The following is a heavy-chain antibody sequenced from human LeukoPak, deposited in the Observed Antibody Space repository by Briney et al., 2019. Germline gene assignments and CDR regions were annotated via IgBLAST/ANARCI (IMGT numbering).Heavy chain of an antibody. Sequence: GGSLRLSCAASGFTFSSYAMGWVRQTPGRGLEWVSTISGSGAGTYYPDSVKGRFTISRDNSKNTLYLQMNSLRAEDTAIYYCAKDIYGGHNSGYWGQGTLVTVSS. D-gene: IGHD4-23*01. CDR2: ISGSGAGT. CDR1: GFTFSSYA. CDR3: AKDIYGGHNSGY. V-gene: IGHV3-23*01. J-gene: IGHJ4*02.